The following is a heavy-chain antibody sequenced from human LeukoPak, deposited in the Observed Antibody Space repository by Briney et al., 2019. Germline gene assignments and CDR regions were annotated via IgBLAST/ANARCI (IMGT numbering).Heavy chain of an antibody. J-gene: IGHJ6*02. CDR1: GGSFSGYY. CDR3: ARGNTMVRGVKIDYYGMDV. Sequence: KPSETLSLTCAVYGGSFSGYYWSWIRQPPGKGLEWIGEINHSGSTNSNPSLKSRVTISVDTSKNQFSLKLSSVAAADTAVYYCARGNTMVRGVKIDYYGMDVWGQGTTVTVSS. CDR2: INHSGST. D-gene: IGHD3-10*01. V-gene: IGHV4-34*01.